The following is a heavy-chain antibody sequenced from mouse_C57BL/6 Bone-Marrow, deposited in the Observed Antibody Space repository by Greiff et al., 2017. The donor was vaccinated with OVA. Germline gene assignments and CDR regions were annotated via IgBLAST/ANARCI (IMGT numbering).Heavy chain of an antibody. V-gene: IGHV1-59*01. J-gene: IGHJ2*01. CDR3: AVTTVFDY. D-gene: IGHD1-1*01. CDR2: IDPSDSYT. Sequence: QVHVKQPGAELVRPGTSVKLSCKASGYTFTSYWMHWVKQRPGQGLEWIGVIDPSDSYTNYNQKFKGKATLTVDTSSSTAYMQLSSLTSEDSAVYYCAVTTVFDYWGQGTTLTVSS. CDR1: GYTFTSYW.